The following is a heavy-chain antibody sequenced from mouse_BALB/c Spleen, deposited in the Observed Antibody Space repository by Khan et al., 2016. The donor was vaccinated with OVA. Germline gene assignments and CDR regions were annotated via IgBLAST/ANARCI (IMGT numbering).Heavy chain of an antibody. Sequence: QVQLQQPGAELVKPGASVKISCKASGYTFTSYYMYWVKQRPGQGLEWIGGINPSDGGIIFNEKFKSKATLTVDKSSSTAYMELSSLTSEDSAVYYCARSGFGTPFAYWCQGTLVTVSP. CDR3: ARSGFGTPFAY. J-gene: IGHJ3*01. CDR1: GYTFTSYY. V-gene: IGHV1S81*02. CDR2: INPSDGGI. D-gene: IGHD1-1*02.